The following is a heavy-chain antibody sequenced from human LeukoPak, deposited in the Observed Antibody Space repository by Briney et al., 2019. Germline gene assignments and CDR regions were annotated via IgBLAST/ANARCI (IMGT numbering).Heavy chain of an antibody. D-gene: IGHD2-15*01. J-gene: IGHJ6*03. CDR1: GGSISGYY. CDR2: IYTSGST. CDR3: ARDRAYGSYYYYYMDV. V-gene: IGHV4-4*07. Sequence: SETLSLTCTVSGGSISGYYWSWIRQPAGKGLEWIGRIYTSGSTNYNPSLKSRVTMSVDTSKNQFSLKLSSVTAADTAVYYCARDRAYGSYYYYYMDVWGKGPTVTVSS.